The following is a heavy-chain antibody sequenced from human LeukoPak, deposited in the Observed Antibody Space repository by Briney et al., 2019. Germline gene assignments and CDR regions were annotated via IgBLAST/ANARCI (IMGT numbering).Heavy chain of an antibody. Sequence: GGSLRLSCVASGITFRSSSMHWVRQAPGKGLEWLAFIRFDGSTKYYADSVKGRFTVSRDNSKSTLYLQMNSLRAEDTAVYYCAQPDFWGQGTLVTVSS. CDR1: GITFRSSS. CDR3: AQPDF. CDR2: IRFDGSTK. V-gene: IGHV3-30*02. J-gene: IGHJ4*02.